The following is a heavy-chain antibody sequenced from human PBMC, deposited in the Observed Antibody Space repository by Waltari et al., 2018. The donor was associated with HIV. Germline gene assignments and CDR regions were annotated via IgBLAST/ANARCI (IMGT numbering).Heavy chain of an antibody. CDR1: GFTFSSYW. CDR3: ARECLRVCFSSGWEEVAH. D-gene: IGHD6-19*01. CDR2: INTEGNTI. V-gene: IGHV3-74*01. Sequence: EVQLVESGGGLVQPGGSLRLSCEASGFTFSSYWMHWVRQAPGKGLEWVARINTEGNTITYADSVKGRFTISRDNANNTLYLEMNSLRPEDTGIYYCARECLRVCFSSGWEEVAHWGQGTLVTVSS. J-gene: IGHJ4*02.